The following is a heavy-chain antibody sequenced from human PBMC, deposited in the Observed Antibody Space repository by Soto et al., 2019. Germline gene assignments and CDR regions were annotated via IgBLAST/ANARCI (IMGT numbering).Heavy chain of an antibody. CDR3: ARGPTRLGCWFDP. CDR1: GGSFSGYY. Sequence: QVQLQQWGAGLLKPSETLSLTCAVYGGSFSGYYWSWIRQPPGKGLEWIGEINHSGSTNYNPSLKCRVTISVDTSKIQFSLKLSSVTAADTAVYYCARGPTRLGCWFDPWGQGTLVTVSS. V-gene: IGHV4-34*01. J-gene: IGHJ5*02. D-gene: IGHD4-17*01. CDR2: INHSGST.